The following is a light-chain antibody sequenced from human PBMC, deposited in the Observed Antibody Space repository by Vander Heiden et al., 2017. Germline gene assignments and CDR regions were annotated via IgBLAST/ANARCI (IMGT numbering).Light chain of an antibody. Sequence: DIVMTQSPDSLAVSLGERATINCKSSQSVLYSPNNKNCLHWFQQKPGQPPKLLISWASTRESWVPDRFSGSVSGTDFTLTISSLQAEDVAVYYCQQYYTSPWTFGQGTKVEI. V-gene: IGKV4-1*01. J-gene: IGKJ1*01. CDR3: QQYYTSPWT. CDR1: QSVLYSPNNKNC. CDR2: WAS.